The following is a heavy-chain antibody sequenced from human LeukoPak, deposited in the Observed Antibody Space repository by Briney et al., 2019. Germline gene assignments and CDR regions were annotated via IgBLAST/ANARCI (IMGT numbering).Heavy chain of an antibody. CDR1: GFTFSSYA. CDR2: ISYDGSNK. Sequence: PGRSLRLSCAASGFTFSSYAMHWVRQAPGKGQEWVAVISYDGSNKYYADSVKGRFTISRDNSKNTLYLQMNSLRAEDTAVYYCARENMTTSDSYYFDYWGQGTLVTVSS. CDR3: ARENMTTSDSYYFDY. V-gene: IGHV3-30*04. D-gene: IGHD4-17*01. J-gene: IGHJ4*02.